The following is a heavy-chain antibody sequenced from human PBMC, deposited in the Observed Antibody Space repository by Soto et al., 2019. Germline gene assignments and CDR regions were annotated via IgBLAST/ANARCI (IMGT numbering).Heavy chain of an antibody. D-gene: IGHD6-13*01. CDR1: GFTFSNAW. Sequence: PGGSLRLSCAASGFTFSNAWMSWVRQAPGKGLEWVGRIKSKTDGGTTDYAAPVKGRFTISRDDSKNTLYLQMNSLKTEDTAVYYCTTDTSSSWYGGFDYWGQGTLVTVSS. CDR2: IKSKTDGGTT. CDR3: TTDTSSSWYGGFDY. V-gene: IGHV3-15*01. J-gene: IGHJ4*02.